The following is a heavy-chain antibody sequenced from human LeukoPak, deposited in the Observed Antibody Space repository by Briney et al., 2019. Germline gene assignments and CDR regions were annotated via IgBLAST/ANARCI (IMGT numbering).Heavy chain of an antibody. CDR3: ARGIAAAVHFDY. CDR2: INPNSGGT. Sequence: ALVKVSCKASGYTFTGYYMHWVRQAPGQGLEWMGRINPNSGGTNYAQKFQGRVTMTRDTSISTAYMELSRLRSDDTAVYYCARGIAAAVHFDYWGQGTLVTVSS. V-gene: IGHV1-2*06. D-gene: IGHD6-13*01. CDR1: GYTFTGYY. J-gene: IGHJ4*02.